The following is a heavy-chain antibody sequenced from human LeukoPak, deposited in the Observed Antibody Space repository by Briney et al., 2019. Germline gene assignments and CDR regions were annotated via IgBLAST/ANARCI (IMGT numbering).Heavy chain of an antibody. CDR1: GYTFTSYY. CDR3: ARGLLSTYYYVSGTYYNLPDFDY. CDR2: INPSGGST. V-gene: IGHV1-46*01. J-gene: IGHJ4*02. D-gene: IGHD3-10*01. Sequence: GASVKVSCKASGYTFTSYYMHWVRQAPGQGLEWVGIINPSGGSTSYAQKFQGRVTMTRDMSTSTVYMELSSLRSDDTAVYYCARGLLSTYYYVSGTYYNLPDFDYWGQGTLVTVSS.